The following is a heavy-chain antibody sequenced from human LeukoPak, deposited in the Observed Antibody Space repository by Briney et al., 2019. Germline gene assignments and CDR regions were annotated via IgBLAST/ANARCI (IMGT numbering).Heavy chain of an antibody. Sequence: SETLSLTCTVSGGSISSGGYYWSWIRQHPGKGLEWIGYIYYSGSTYYNPSLKSRVTMSVDTSKNQFSLKLSPVTAADTAVYYCARTTYYDFWSGYPTYYYYYMDVWGKGTTVTVSS. J-gene: IGHJ6*03. CDR2: IYYSGST. CDR1: GGSISSGGYY. V-gene: IGHV4-31*03. D-gene: IGHD3-3*01. CDR3: ARTTYYDFWSGYPTYYYYYMDV.